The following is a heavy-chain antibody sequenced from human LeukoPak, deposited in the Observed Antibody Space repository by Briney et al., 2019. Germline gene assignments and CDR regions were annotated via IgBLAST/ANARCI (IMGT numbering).Heavy chain of an antibody. CDR3: AKDLYDILTGYYSR. CDR1: GFTFDDYA. Sequence: GGSLRLSCAASGFTFDDYAMHWVRQAPGKGLEWVSGISWNSGSIGYADSVKGRFTISRDNAKNSLYLQMNSLRAEDTALYYCAKDLYDILTGYYSRWGQGTLVTVSS. V-gene: IGHV3-9*01. D-gene: IGHD3-9*01. CDR2: ISWNSGSI. J-gene: IGHJ4*02.